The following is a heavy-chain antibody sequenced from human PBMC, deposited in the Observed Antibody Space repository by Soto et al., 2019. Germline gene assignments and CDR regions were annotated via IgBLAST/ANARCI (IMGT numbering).Heavy chain of an antibody. CDR2: IYYSGST. CDR1: GGSISSGGYY. Sequence: PSETLSLTCTVSGGSISSGGYYWSWIRQHPGKGLEWIGYIYYSGSTNYNPSLKSRVTISVDTSKNQFSLKLSSVTAADTAVYYCASPERRSIAVGGTRAFDIWGQGTMVTVSS. CDR3: ASPERRSIAVGGTRAFDI. V-gene: IGHV4-31*03. D-gene: IGHD6-19*01. J-gene: IGHJ3*02.